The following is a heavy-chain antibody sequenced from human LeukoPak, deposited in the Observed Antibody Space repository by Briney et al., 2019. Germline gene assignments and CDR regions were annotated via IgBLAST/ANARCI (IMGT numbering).Heavy chain of an antibody. CDR1: GFSVSEYG. V-gene: IGHV3-30*03. CDR3: ARDRINMMVLGHDSGLDF. CDR2: VSYDGGHK. D-gene: IGHD3-22*01. Sequence: QGRSLRLSCVGSGFSVSEYGIHWVRQAPGKGLEWVAIVSYDGGHKYYADSVKGRFTISRDTSSDTVSLQMNSLRVEDTAVYYCARDRINMMVLGHDSGLDFWGQGTLVTVSS. J-gene: IGHJ4*02.